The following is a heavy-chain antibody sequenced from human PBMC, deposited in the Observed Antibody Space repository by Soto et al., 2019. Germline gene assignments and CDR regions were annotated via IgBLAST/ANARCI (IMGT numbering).Heavy chain of an antibody. Sequence: PSETLSLTCTVSGGSISSSSYYWGWIRQAPGKGLEWVSVISGSGDSTYYADSVKGRFTISRDNSKNTLYVQMNSLRAEDTAVYYCARELGYCSGGSCYMDGAFDFWGQGTMVTVSS. CDR3: ARELGYCSGGSCYMDGAFDF. V-gene: IGHV3-23*01. CDR1: GGSISSSSYY. D-gene: IGHD2-15*01. CDR2: ISGSGDST. J-gene: IGHJ3*01.